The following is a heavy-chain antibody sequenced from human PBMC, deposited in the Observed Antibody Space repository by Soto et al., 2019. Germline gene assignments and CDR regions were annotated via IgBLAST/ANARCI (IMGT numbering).Heavy chain of an antibody. D-gene: IGHD2-21*01. J-gene: IGHJ6*01. CDR1: GGSFSGYY. CDR2: INHSGST. CDR3: ARGRVNLFCGLIYGMAV. Sequence: SETLSLTCAVYGGSFSGYYWSWIRQPPGKGLEWIGEINHSGSTNYNPSLKSRVTISVDTSKNQFSLKLSSVTAADTAVYYCARGRVNLFCGLIYGMAVWGQRTTDPVSA. V-gene: IGHV4-34*01.